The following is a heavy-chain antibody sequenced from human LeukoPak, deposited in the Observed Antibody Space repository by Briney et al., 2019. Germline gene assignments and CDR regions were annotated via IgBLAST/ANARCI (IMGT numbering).Heavy chain of an antibody. J-gene: IGHJ3*02. CDR1: GGSIRSDY. CDR3: ARLPRPVGSIPHDAFDI. V-gene: IGHV4-59*08. D-gene: IGHD1-26*01. Sequence: SETLSLTCTVSGGSIRSDYWSWIRQPPGKGLEWIGYIYYSGTTNSGSTNYNPSLKSRVTISVDTSKNQFSLTLNSVTAADTAVYYCARLPRPVGSIPHDAFDIWGQGTMVTVSS. CDR2: IYYSGTTNSGST.